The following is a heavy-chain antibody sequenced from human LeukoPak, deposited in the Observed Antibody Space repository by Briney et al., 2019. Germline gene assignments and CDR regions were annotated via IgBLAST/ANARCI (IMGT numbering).Heavy chain of an antibody. Sequence: PGGSLRLSGAASGFTFSTYAMHWARQAPGKGLEYVSAITNSGGWTYYATSVKGRFTISRDNSKNTLYLQMGSLRADDTAVYYCARVANCGDDCLNGFDIWGQGTMVTVSS. V-gene: IGHV3-64*01. CDR2: ITNSGGWT. J-gene: IGHJ3*02. CDR1: GFTFSTYA. CDR3: ARVANCGDDCLNGFDI. D-gene: IGHD2-21*02.